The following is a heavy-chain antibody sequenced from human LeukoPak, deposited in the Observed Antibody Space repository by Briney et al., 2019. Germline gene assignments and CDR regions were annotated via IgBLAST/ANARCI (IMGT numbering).Heavy chain of an antibody. CDR1: GYTVTSYD. CDR2: MKPKTGNT. Sequence: GASVKVSCKASGYTVTSYDINWVRQATGQGLEWIGWMKPKTGNTGYAQKFQGRVTITRHTSTSTAYMELSSLRSADTAVYYCARGVADIVVVVAATQPEGYDTPYYYYYYMDVWGKGTTVTVSS. V-gene: IGHV1-8*03. CDR3: ARGVADIVVVVAATQPEGYDTPYYYYYYMDV. D-gene: IGHD2-15*01. J-gene: IGHJ6*03.